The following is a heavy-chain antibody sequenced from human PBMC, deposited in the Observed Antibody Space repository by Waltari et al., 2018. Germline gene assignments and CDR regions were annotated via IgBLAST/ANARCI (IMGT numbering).Heavy chain of an antibody. D-gene: IGHD6-13*01. CDR3: AKDWVMAAEGTGGYYYGMDV. CDR2: SRYDGRSK. V-gene: IGHV3-30*02. CDR1: GFSFNSYG. J-gene: IGHJ6*02. Sequence: QVYLVESGGGVGQPGGSRRLSCVASGFSFNSYGMHWVRQAPGKGLEGVSFSRYDGRSKFYADSVKGRFTISRDNSESMVVLQMNNLREEDTAVYYCAKDWVMAAEGTGGYYYGMDVWGRGTTVTVSS.